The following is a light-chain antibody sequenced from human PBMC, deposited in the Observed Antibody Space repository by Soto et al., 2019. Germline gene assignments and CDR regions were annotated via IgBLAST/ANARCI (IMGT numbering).Light chain of an antibody. CDR2: IAS. Sequence: DIQLTQSPSFLSSSVGYRFTISGRASQGIMNYLAWYQQKPGRAPKLLMYIASTLQTGVPSRFTGSQSGTEFTLTITSLQPEDFATYYCQQVNNYPITFGQGTRLEIK. CDR3: QQVNNYPIT. J-gene: IGKJ5*01. V-gene: IGKV1-9*01. CDR1: QGIMNY.